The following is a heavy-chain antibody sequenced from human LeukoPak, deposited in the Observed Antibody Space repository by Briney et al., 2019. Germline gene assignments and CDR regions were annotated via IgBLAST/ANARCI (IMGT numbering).Heavy chain of an antibody. V-gene: IGHV3-23*01. CDR1: GFTLGSYA. D-gene: IGHD3-22*01. CDR2: ISGSGGST. Sequence: PGGSLRLSCAASGFTLGSYAMSWVRQAPGKGLEWVSAISGSGGSTYYTDSVKGRFTISRDSSKNTLYLQMNNLRAEDTAVYYCAKDSSGYYSYGYFQHWGQGTLVTVSS. J-gene: IGHJ1*01. CDR3: AKDSSGYYSYGYFQH.